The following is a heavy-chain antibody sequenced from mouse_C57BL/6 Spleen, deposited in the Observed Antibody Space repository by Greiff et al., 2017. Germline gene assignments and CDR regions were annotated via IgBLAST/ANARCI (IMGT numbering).Heavy chain of an antibody. CDR2: IDPSDSYT. CDR3: ATMAH. V-gene: IGHV1-69*01. CDR1: GYTFTSYW. D-gene: IGHD1-1*02. Sequence: QVQLQQPGAELVMPGASVKLSCKASGYTFTSYWMHWVKQRPGQGLEWIGEIDPSDSYTNYNQKFKGKSTLTVDKSSSTAYMQLSSLTSEDAAVYYCATMAHWGQGTLVTVSA. J-gene: IGHJ3*01.